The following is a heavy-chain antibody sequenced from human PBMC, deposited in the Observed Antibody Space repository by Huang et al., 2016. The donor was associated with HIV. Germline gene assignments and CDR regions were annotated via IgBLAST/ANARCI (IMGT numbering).Heavy chain of an antibody. CDR2: IIPMFGTP. J-gene: IGHJ4*02. CDR3: ARGQLGSYGDYDVLY. D-gene: IGHD4-17*01. Sequence: QVQLVQSGAEVKTPGSSVKVSCKASGGTFIKYAISWVRQAPGQVLGGMGGIIPMFGTPNYARKCQGRVTITADDSTSTTDVEVSSLRSEDTALYYCARGQLGSYGDYDVLYWGQGTLVTVSS. CDR1: GGTFIKYA. V-gene: IGHV1-69*13.